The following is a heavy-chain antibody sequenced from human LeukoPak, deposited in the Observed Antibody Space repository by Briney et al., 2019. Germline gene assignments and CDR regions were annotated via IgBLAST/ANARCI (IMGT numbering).Heavy chain of an antibody. V-gene: IGHV1-46*01. CDR2: INPSGGST. D-gene: IGHD6-13*01. J-gene: IGHJ4*02. Sequence: ASVKVSCKASGYTVTGYYMHWVRQSTGQGLEWMGIINPSGGSTRYAKKFQGSVTMTRVTSTSTVYMEPSSLRSEATAVYSCAGGGSSWYETPIYWGQGTLVTVSS. CDR1: GYTVTGYY. CDR3: AGGGSSWYETPIY.